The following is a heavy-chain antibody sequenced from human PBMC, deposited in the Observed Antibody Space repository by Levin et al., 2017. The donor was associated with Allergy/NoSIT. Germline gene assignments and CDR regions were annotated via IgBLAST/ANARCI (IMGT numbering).Heavy chain of an antibody. CDR2: ISYDGSNK. CDR3: AKVVRTYCSGGSCYGMDV. Sequence: GESLKISCAASGFTFSSYGMHWVRQAPGKGLEWVAVISYDGSNKYYADSVKGRFTISRDNSKNTLYLQMNSLRAEDTAVYYCAKVVRTYCSGGSCYGMDVWGQGTTVTVSS. J-gene: IGHJ6*02. CDR1: GFTFSSYG. D-gene: IGHD2-15*01. V-gene: IGHV3-30*18.